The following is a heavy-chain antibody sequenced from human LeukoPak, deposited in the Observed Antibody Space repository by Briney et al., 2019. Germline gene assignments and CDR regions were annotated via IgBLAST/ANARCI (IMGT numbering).Heavy chain of an antibody. Sequence: PSETLSLTCAVYGGSFSGYYWSWIRQPPGKGLEWIGEINHSGSTNYNPSLKSRVTISVDTSKNQFSLKLSSVTAADTAVYYCARGRNYDFWSGYHTGYYFDYWGQGTLVTVSS. D-gene: IGHD3-3*01. CDR2: INHSGST. J-gene: IGHJ4*02. CDR1: GGSFSGYY. V-gene: IGHV4-34*01. CDR3: ARGRNYDFWSGYHTGYYFDY.